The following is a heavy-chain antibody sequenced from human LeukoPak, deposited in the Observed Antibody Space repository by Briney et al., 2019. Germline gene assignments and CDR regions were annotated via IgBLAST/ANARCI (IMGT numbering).Heavy chain of an antibody. CDR1: GFPFSSYA. D-gene: IGHD2-15*01. Sequence: PGGSLRLSCSASGFPFSSYAMHWVRQAPGKGLEYVSAISDSGCSTYYADSVKGRFTISRDNSNNTLYLQMSSLRAEDTAVYFCVRGYSFGPYGLDVWGQGTTVTVSS. V-gene: IGHV3-64D*09. CDR2: ISDSGCST. J-gene: IGHJ6*02. CDR3: VRGYSFGPYGLDV.